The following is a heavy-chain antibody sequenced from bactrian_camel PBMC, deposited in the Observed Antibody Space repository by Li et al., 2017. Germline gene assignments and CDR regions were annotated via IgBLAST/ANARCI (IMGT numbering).Heavy chain of an antibody. Sequence: HVQLVESGGGSVRAGGSLRLACAVSGYTHDTFCMGWFRRGPGRSREGVARIYTGSGNTYYADSVKGRFTISQDNAKNTVYLQMNSLKPDDSATYYCATGVYCANVLSPSEYDTWGQGTQVTVS. CDR3: ATGVYCANVLSPSEYDT. D-gene: IGHD3*01. CDR2: IYTGSGNT. V-gene: IGHV3S63*01. J-gene: IGHJ4*01. CDR1: GYTHDTFC.